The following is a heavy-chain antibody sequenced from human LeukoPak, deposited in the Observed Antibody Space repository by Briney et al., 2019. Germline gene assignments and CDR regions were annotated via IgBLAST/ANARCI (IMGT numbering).Heavy chain of an antibody. CDR1: GYTFTRYG. J-gene: IGHJ4*02. V-gene: IGHV1-18*01. D-gene: IGHD3-22*01. CDR2: ISAYNGNT. Sequence: ASVKVSCKASGYTFTRYGISRVRQAPGQGLEWMGWISAYNGNTNYAQKLQGRVTMTTDTSTSTAYMELRSLRSDDTAVYYCARDRDDSSGYYRETLFDYWGQGTLVTVSS. CDR3: ARDRDDSSGYYRETLFDY.